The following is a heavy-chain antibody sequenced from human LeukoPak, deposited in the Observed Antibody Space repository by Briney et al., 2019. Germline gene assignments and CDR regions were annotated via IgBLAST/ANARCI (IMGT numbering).Heavy chain of an antibody. D-gene: IGHD2-2*01. CDR2: ISSSGSTI. J-gene: IGHJ6*02. Sequence: PGGSLRLSCAASGFTFSDYYMNWIRQAPGKGLEWVSYISSSGSTIYYADSVKGRFTISRDNAKNSLYLQMNSLRAEDTAVYYCARDLVVVPAAPDQDYYYYYGMDVWGQGTTVTVSS. V-gene: IGHV3-11*01. CDR3: ARDLVVVPAAPDQDYYYYYGMDV. CDR1: GFTFSDYY.